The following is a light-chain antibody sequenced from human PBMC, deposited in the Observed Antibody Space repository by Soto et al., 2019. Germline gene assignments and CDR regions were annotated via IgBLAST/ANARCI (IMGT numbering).Light chain of an antibody. V-gene: IGKV1-5*01. CDR3: QQYYSYWT. CDR2: DAS. J-gene: IGKJ1*01. CDR1: QSIGRW. Sequence: DIPMTQSPSTLSASVGDTVTVPCRASQSIGRWLAWYQQKPGKAPKLLIFDASTLENGVPARFSGSRSGPEFSLTISSLQPDDFATYYCQQYYSYWTFGQGTKVDI.